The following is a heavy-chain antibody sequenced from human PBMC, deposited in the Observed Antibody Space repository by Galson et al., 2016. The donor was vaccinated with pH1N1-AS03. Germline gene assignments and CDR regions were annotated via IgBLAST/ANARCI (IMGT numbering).Heavy chain of an antibody. CDR2: IIPMLGTA. J-gene: IGHJ6*02. Sequence: SCAASGGIFSNYAISWVRQAPGQGLEWMGGIIPMLGTANYAQKFQGRVTITADESTRTAYMELGSLTSEDTAVYYCSSEVPSGPREVQGLQEYGMDGWGQGTTVTVSS. CDR1: GGIFSNYA. CDR3: SSEVPSGPREVQGLQEYGMDG. V-gene: IGHV1-69*01.